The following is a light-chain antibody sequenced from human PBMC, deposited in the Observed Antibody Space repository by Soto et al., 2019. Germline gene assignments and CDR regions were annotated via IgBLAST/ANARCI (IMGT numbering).Light chain of an antibody. J-gene: IGLJ2*01. CDR3: SSYPGSNNLGV. CDR1: SSDVGGYNY. CDR2: EVS. V-gene: IGLV2-8*01. Sequence: QSALTQPASVSGSPGQSITISCTGTSSDVGGYNYVSWYQQHPGKAPKLMIYEVSKRPSGVPDRFSGSKSGNTASLTVSGLQAEDEADYYCSSYPGSNNLGVFGGGTKLTVL.